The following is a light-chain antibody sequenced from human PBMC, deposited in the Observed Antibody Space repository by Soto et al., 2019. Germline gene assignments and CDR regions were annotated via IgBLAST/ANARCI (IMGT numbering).Light chain of an antibody. J-gene: IGKJ5*01. CDR3: QQRKNWPLT. CDR2: DAS. V-gene: IGKV3-11*01. CDR1: QSVSSY. Sequence: EIVLTQSPATLSLSPGERATLSCRASQSVSSYVAWFQQKPGQAPRLLIYDASNRATGIPARFSASGSGTDFTLTISSLEPEDFAVYYCQQRKNWPLTFGQGTRLEIK.